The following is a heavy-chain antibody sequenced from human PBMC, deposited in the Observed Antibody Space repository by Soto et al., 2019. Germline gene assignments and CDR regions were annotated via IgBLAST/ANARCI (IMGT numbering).Heavy chain of an antibody. J-gene: IGHJ6*02. V-gene: IGHV5-51*01. CDR3: ARLLCSSTSCSNYYYYGMDV. D-gene: IGHD2-2*01. CDR2: IYPGDSDT. CDR1: GYSFTSYW. Sequence: GESLKISCKGSGYSFTSYWIGWVRQMPGKGLEWMGIIYPGDSDTRYSPSFQGQVTISADKSISTAYLQWSSLKASDTAMYYCARLLCSSTSCSNYYYYGMDVWGQGTTVTVSS.